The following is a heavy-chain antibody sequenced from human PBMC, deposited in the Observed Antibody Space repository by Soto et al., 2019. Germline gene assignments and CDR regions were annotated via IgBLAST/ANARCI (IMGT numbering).Heavy chain of an antibody. CDR2: LHYSGIT. Sequence: QVQLQESGPGLVKPSQTLSLTCTVSGGSISSGGYSWTWIRQHPRKGLEWIGYLHYSGITYFNPSLESRVMISLDTSKNQFSLKLNSVTDADTAVYYCARAKTNWFDPWGQGTLVTVSS. V-gene: IGHV4-31*03. CDR1: GGSISSGGYS. CDR3: ARAKTNWFDP. J-gene: IGHJ5*02.